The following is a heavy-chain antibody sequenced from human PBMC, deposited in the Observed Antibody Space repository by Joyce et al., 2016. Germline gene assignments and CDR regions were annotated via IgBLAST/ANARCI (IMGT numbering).Heavy chain of an antibody. V-gene: IGHV1-69*01. Sequence: SEAEVKKPGSSVKVSCRASGGTFSSYAISWVRLAPGQGLEWMGGIMPIFGTANYPQKFQGRITITADESTTTAYMELSSLKSEDTAVYYCAINPPYCSTTSCYVDDFHYSAMDVWGQGTTVTVSS. J-gene: IGHJ6*02. D-gene: IGHD2-2*01. CDR3: AINPPYCSTTSCYVDDFHYSAMDV. CDR1: GGTFSSYA. CDR2: IMPIFGTA.